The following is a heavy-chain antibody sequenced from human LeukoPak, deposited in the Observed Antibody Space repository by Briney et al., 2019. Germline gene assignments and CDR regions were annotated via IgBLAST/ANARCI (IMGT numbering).Heavy chain of an antibody. Sequence: SGGSLRLSCAASGFTFSDYYMSWIRQAPGKGLEWVSYISSSGSTIYYADSVRGRFTISRDNAKNSLYLQMNSLRAEDTAVYYCARTEYDSSGYYWDDYWGQGTLVTVSS. CDR2: ISSSGSTI. V-gene: IGHV3-11*04. CDR3: ARTEYDSSGYYWDDY. D-gene: IGHD3-22*01. J-gene: IGHJ4*02. CDR1: GFTFSDYY.